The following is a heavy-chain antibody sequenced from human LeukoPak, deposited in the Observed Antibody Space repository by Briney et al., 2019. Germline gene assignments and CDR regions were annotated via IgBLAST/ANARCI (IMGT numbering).Heavy chain of an antibody. J-gene: IGHJ4*02. CDR2: IWYDGSNK. Sequence: GRSLRLSCAASGFTFSSYGMHWVRQAPGKGLEWVAVIWYDGSNKCYADSVKGRFTISRDNSKNTLYLQMNSLRAEDTAVYYCARDLYYYDSSGYFDYWGQGTLVTVSS. V-gene: IGHV3-33*01. CDR1: GFTFSSYG. CDR3: ARDLYYYDSSGYFDY. D-gene: IGHD3-22*01.